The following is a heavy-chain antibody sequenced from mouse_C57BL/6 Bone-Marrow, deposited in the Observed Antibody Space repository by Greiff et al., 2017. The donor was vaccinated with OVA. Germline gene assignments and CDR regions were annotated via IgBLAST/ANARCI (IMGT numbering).Heavy chain of an antibody. CDR1: GFTFSDYG. Sequence: EVMLVESGGGLVKPGGSLKLSCAASGFTFSDYGMHWVLQAPEKGLEWVAYISSGSSTIYYADTVKGRFTISRDNAKNTLFLQMTSLRSEDTAMYYCARPYYYGSSPFAYWGQGTLVTVSA. CDR3: ARPYYYGSSPFAY. V-gene: IGHV5-17*01. CDR2: ISSGSSTI. D-gene: IGHD1-1*01. J-gene: IGHJ3*01.